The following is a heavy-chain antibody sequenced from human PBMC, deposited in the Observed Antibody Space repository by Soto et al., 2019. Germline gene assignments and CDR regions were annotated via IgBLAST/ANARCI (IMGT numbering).Heavy chain of an antibody. Sequence: GGSLRLSCAASGFSFSDYEMNWVRQTPGKGLEWLSYISSSGGTIKYADSVKGRFTISRDNAKNSLYLQTHSLRADDTAVYYCARDAFEIYYKFGLDVWGQGTPVTVSS. V-gene: IGHV3-48*03. D-gene: IGHD3-10*01. CDR3: ARDAFEIYYKFGLDV. J-gene: IGHJ6*02. CDR1: GFSFSDYE. CDR2: ISSSGGTI.